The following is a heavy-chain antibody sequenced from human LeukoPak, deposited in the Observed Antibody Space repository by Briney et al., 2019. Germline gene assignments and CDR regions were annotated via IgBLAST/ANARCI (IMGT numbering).Heavy chain of an antibody. CDR3: ARGARTYYDFWSGYLPDAFDI. D-gene: IGHD3-3*01. CDR2: IYYSGST. V-gene: IGHV4-61*05. Sequence: SETLSLTCTVSGGSISSSSYYWGWIRQPPGKGLEWIGYIYYSGSTNYNPSLKSRVTISVDTSKNQFSLKLSSVTAADTAVYYCARGARTYYDFWSGYLPDAFDIWGQGTMVTVSS. CDR1: GGSISSSSYY. J-gene: IGHJ3*02.